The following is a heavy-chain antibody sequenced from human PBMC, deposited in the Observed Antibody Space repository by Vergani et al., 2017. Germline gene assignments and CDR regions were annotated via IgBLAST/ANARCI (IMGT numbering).Heavy chain of an antibody. D-gene: IGHD4-17*01. CDR3: ATPQTVSTGGMEV. Sequence: EVQLVQSGAEVKKPGATMKISCKVSGYTFTDHYMHWVKQAPGKGLEWMGLVVPEDGETIYAEKFKGRVTIAADTSTDTAHLELSSLRSEDTAVYYCATPQTVSTGGMEVWLQGTTLIVSS. CDR2: VVPEDGET. V-gene: IGHV1-69-2*01. J-gene: IGHJ6*01. CDR1: GYTFTDHY.